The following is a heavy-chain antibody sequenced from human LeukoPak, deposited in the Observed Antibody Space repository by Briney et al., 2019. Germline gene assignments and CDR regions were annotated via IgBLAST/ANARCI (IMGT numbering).Heavy chain of an antibody. V-gene: IGHV1-2*06. CDR3: ARDSSDIRSLIAH. Sequence: ASVKVSCKASGYTFTGYYKHWVRQAPGQGLEWMGRINPNSGGTNYAQKFQGRVTMTRDTSISTAYMELSRLRSDDTAVYYCARDSSDIRSLIAHWGQGTLVTISS. D-gene: IGHD2-15*01. J-gene: IGHJ1*01. CDR1: GYTFTGYY. CDR2: INPNSGGT.